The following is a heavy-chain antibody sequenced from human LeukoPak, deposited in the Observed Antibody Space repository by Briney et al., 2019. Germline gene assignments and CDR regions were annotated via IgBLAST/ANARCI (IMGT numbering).Heavy chain of an antibody. J-gene: IGHJ5*02. CDR2: IYTSGST. Sequence: PSETLSLTCTVSGGSISSGSYYWSWIRQPAGKGLEWIGRIYTSGSTNYNPSLKSRVTISVDTSKNQFSLKLSSVTAADTAVYYCAREGGGYCSSTSCYTSTWGQGTLVTVSS. V-gene: IGHV4-61*02. CDR1: GGSISSGSYY. CDR3: AREGGGYCSSTSCYTST. D-gene: IGHD2-2*02.